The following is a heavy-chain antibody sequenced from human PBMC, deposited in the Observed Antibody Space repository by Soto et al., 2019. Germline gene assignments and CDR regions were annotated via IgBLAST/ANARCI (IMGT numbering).Heavy chain of an antibody. D-gene: IGHD2-15*01. V-gene: IGHV3-23*01. CDR2: VTGSGGVT. CDR3: AKADEASGLPNSFLDS. CDR1: GFSFNGYA. J-gene: IGHJ4*02. Sequence: PGGSLRLSCAASGFSFNGYAMSWVRQAPGRGLEWVSVVTGSGGVTYYADSVKGRFTISRDNSKNTIYLQMRSLRVEDTALYYCAKADEASGLPNSFLDSWGQGTMVTVSS.